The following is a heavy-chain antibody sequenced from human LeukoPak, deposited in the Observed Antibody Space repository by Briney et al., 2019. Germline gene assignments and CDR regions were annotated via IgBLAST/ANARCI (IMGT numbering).Heavy chain of an antibody. CDR1: GGSISSSSYY. CDR3: ARVYSSGWFYFDY. CDR2: IYYSGTT. D-gene: IGHD6-19*01. J-gene: IGHJ4*02. Sequence: KPSETLSLTCTVSGGSISSSSYYWGWIRQPPGKGLEWIGYIYYSGTTNYNPSLKSRVTISVDTSKKQFSLKLSSVTAADTAVYYCARVYSSGWFYFDYWGQGTLVTVSS. V-gene: IGHV4-61*05.